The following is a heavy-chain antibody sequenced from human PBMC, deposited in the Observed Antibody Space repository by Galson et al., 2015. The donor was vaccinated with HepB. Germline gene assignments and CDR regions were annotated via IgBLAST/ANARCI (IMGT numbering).Heavy chain of an antibody. CDR1: GFAFSSYT. CDR2: ISYDGSHK. V-gene: IGHV3-30-3*01. CDR3: AREWTGKDY. J-gene: IGHJ4*02. Sequence: SLRLSCAASGFAFSSYTMHWVRQAPDKGLEWVAVISYDGSHKYYADSVKGRFTISRDNSKSTLFLQMNSLRAEDTALYYCAREWTGKDYWGQGTLVTVSS. D-gene: IGHD3/OR15-3a*01.